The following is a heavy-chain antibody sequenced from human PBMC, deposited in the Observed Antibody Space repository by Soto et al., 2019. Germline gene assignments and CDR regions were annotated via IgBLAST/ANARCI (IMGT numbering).Heavy chain of an antibody. CDR3: AREGDDYGDYNRDFDI. CDR2: ISTTSSYI. J-gene: IGHJ3*02. CDR1: GFTFRSYS. D-gene: IGHD4-17*01. V-gene: IGHV3-21*01. Sequence: EVQLVESGGGLVKPGGSLRLSCEASGFTFRSYSMNWVRQAPGKGLEWVSSISTTSSYIYYGDSVKGRFTISRDNAKNSLFLQMNSLRAEDTAIYYCAREGDDYGDYNRDFDIWGQGTTVTVSS.